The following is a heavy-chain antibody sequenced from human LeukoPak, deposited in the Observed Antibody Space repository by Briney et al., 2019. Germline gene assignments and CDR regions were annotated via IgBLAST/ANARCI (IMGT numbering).Heavy chain of an antibody. V-gene: IGHV1-69*04. CDR3: ARVIKVFTVPNRNAFDI. J-gene: IGHJ3*02. CDR1: GGTFSSYA. CDR2: IIPILGIA. Sequence: SVKVSCKASGGTFSSYAISWVRQAPGQGLEWMGRIIPILGIANYAQKFQGRVTITADKSTSTAYMELSSLRSEDTAVYYCARVIKVFTVPNRNAFDIWGQGTMVTVSS. D-gene: IGHD1-14*01.